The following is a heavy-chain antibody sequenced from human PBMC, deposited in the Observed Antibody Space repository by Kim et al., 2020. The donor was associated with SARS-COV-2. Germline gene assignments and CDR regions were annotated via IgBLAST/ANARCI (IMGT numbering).Heavy chain of an antibody. J-gene: IGHJ3*02. Sequence: SRVTISVDTSKNQFSLKLSSVTAADTAVYYCARHVYQVSGSYYRDDAFDIWGQGTMVTVSS. D-gene: IGHD3-10*01. CDR3: ARHVYQVSGSYYRDDAFDI. V-gene: IGHV4-39*01.